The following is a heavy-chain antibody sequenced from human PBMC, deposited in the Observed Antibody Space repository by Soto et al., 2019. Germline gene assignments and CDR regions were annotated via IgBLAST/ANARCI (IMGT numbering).Heavy chain of an antibody. CDR3: ARGKYCSGGSCERFDP. Sequence: QGQLQESGPGLVQPSETLSLTCTVSDGSISTYFWTWIRQPPGKGLEWLGHLYHSGTADYNPALKSRVGMSVDTSKNQFSLNLTSVTAADTATYYSARGKYCSGGSCERFDPWGQGALVTVSS. CDR2: LYHSGTA. V-gene: IGHV4-59*01. J-gene: IGHJ5*02. D-gene: IGHD2-15*01. CDR1: DGSISTYF.